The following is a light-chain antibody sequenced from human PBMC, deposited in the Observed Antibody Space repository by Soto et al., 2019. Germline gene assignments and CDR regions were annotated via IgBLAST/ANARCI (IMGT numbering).Light chain of an antibody. CDR2: EVS. CDR3: SSYAGSNNRGV. V-gene: IGLV2-14*01. CDR1: SSDVGAYNY. J-gene: IGLJ1*01. Sequence: QSALAQPASVSGSPGQSITISCTGTSSDVGAYNYVSWYQQHPGKAPKLIIFEVSNRPSGISNRFSGSKSGNTASLTVSGLQAEDEADYYCSSYAGSNNRGVFGSGTKLTVL.